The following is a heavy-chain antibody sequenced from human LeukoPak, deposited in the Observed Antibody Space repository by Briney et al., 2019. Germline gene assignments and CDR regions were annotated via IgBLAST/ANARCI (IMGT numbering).Heavy chain of an antibody. CDR3: AREVGGTGYYFDY. J-gene: IGHJ4*02. Sequence: SETLSLTCTVSGGSISSYYWSWIRQPPGKGLEWIGYFSYSGSTHYNPSLESRVTISIDASKNHFSLKLTSVAAADTAVYYCAREVGGTGYYFDYWGQGSLVTVSS. CDR1: GGSISSYY. CDR2: FSYSGST. V-gene: IGHV4-59*01. D-gene: IGHD1-26*01.